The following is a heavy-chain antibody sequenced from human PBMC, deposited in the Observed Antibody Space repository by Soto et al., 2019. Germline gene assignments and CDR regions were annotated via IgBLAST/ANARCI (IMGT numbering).Heavy chain of an antibody. CDR1: GFTFSSYG. CDR3: ARGLPYDSSGHFFDY. J-gene: IGHJ4*02. D-gene: IGHD3-22*01. CDR2: VSYHGTNK. Sequence: GGSLRLSCAASGFTFSSYGMHWVRQAPGKGLEWVALVSYHGTNKYYGDSVNGRFTISRDNSKNTLYLQMNSLRAEDTAVYYCARGLPYDSSGHFFDYWGQGTLVTVSS. V-gene: IGHV3-30*03.